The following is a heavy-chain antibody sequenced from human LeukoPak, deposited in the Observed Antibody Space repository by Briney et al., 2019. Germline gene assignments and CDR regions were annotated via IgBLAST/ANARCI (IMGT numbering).Heavy chain of an antibody. CDR3: ARVPSSGWYYFDY. Sequence: SSVKVSCKASGGTFSSYAISWVRQAPGQGLEWMGGIIPIFGTANYAQKFQGRVTITTDEFTSTAYMELSSLGSEDTAVYYCARVPSSGWYYFDYWGQGTLVTVSS. J-gene: IGHJ4*02. D-gene: IGHD6-19*01. V-gene: IGHV1-69*05. CDR1: GGTFSSYA. CDR2: IIPIFGTA.